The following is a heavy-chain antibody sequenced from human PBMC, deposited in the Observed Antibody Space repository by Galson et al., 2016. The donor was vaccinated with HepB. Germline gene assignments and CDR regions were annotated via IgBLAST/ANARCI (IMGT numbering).Heavy chain of an antibody. D-gene: IGHD6-19*01. CDR3: AKSTASGWLTDFFDF. CDR1: GFTFSSCA. J-gene: IGHJ4*02. Sequence: SLRLSCAASGFTFSSCAMSWVRQAPGKGLEWVSHTTDSGHGPYYADPVKGRFTMSRDNSKNTLYLQMNSLRVEDTAVYYCAKSTASGWLTDFFDFWGLGTLVTVSS. CDR2: TTDSGHGP. V-gene: IGHV3-23*01.